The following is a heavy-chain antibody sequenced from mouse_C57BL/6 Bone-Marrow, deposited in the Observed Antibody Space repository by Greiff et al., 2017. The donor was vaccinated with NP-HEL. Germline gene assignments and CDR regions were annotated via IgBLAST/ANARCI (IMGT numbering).Heavy chain of an antibody. Sequence: EVKLMESGGGLVKPGGSLKLSCAASGFTFSSYAMSWVRQTPEKRLEWVATISDGGSYTYYPDNVKGRFTISRDNAKNNLYLQMSHLKSEDTAMYYCARDPWGYGSSYWYFDVWGTGTTVTVSS. D-gene: IGHD1-1*01. CDR3: ARDPWGYGSSYWYFDV. V-gene: IGHV5-4*01. CDR1: GFTFSSYA. J-gene: IGHJ1*03. CDR2: ISDGGSYT.